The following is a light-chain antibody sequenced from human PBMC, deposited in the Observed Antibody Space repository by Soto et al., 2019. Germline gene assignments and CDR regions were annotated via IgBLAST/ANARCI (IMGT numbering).Light chain of an antibody. V-gene: IGKV1-9*01. CDR2: AAS. CDR3: QHPWA. J-gene: IGKJ1*01. CDR1: QGISSY. Sequence: DIQLTQSPSFLSASVGDRVTITCRASQGISSYLAWYQQKPGKAPKLLIYAASTLQSGVPSRFSGSGSGTEFTLTSSSLQPEDFATYYCQHPWAFGQGTKVEIK.